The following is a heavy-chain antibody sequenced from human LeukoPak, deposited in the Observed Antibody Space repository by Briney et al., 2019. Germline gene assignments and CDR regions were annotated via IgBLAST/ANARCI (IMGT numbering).Heavy chain of an antibody. V-gene: IGHV4-38-2*02. CDR3: ASFGGGQWHTENWFDP. D-gene: IGHD6-19*01. J-gene: IGHJ5*02. CDR2: IYHSGST. Sequence: SETLSLTCTVSGYSISSGYYWGWIRPPPGKGLEWIGNIYHSGSTNYNPSLKSRVTISVDTSKNQFSLKLSSVTAADTAVYYCASFGGGQWHTENWFDPWGQGTLVTVSS. CDR1: GYSISSGYY.